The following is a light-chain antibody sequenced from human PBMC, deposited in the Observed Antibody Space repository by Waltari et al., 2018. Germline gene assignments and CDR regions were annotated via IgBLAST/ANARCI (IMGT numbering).Light chain of an antibody. J-gene: IGKJ1*01. V-gene: IGKV3-20*01. CDR1: HSVGRT. CDR2: DAS. Sequence: EIVLTQSQASLSLSPGDRATLSCRASHSVGRTLAWYQQRPGQAPRLLIYDASSRATGIPDRFSGSGSGTDFSLTISRLEPEDFAVYYCQKYGTRPATFGQGTKVEVK. CDR3: QKYGTRPAT.